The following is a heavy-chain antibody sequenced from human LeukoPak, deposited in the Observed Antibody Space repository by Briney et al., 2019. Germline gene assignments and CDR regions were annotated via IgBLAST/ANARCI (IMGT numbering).Heavy chain of an antibody. CDR2: IRGSGGST. V-gene: IGHV3-23*01. CDR3: ASTDYYDSSGYYSEPFDY. D-gene: IGHD3-22*01. CDR1: GFTFSSYA. J-gene: IGHJ4*02. Sequence: GGSLRLSCAAPGFTFSSYAMTWVRQAPGKGLELVSAIRGSGGSTYYADSVKGRFTISRDNSKNTLYLQMNSLRVEDTAVYYCASTDYYDSSGYYSEPFDYWGQGTLVTVSS.